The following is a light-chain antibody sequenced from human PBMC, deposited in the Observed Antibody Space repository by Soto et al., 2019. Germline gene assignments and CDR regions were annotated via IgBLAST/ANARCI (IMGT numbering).Light chain of an antibody. J-gene: IGKJ2*01. CDR2: DAS. CDR3: QQRFNCPST. Sequence: EIVLTQSPATLSLSPGERAALSCRASHSVHNCLAWYQQKPGQAPRLLIYDASNRATGIPARFSGSGSGTDFTLTISSLAPEDFAVSYCQQRFNCPSTFGQGTKLEIK. V-gene: IGKV3-11*01. CDR1: HSVHNC.